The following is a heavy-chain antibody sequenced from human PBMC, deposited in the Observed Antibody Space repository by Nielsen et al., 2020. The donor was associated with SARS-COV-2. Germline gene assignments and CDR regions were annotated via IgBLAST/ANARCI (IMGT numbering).Heavy chain of an antibody. V-gene: IGHV3-64D*09. J-gene: IGHJ3*02. CDR2: ISSNGGST. Sequence: GESLKISCSASGFTFSSYAMHWVRQAPGKGLEYVSAISSNGGSTYYADSVKGRFTISRDNSKNTLYLQMGSLRAEDTAVYYCVKLSTRDPSRLGILGIFTGSDAFDIWGQGTMVTVSS. CDR3: VKLSTRDPSRLGILGIFTGSDAFDI. CDR1: GFTFSSYA. D-gene: IGHD3-3*02.